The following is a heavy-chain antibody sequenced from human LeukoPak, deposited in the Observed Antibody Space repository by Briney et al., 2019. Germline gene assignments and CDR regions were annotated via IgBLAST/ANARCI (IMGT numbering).Heavy chain of an antibody. Sequence: PGGSLRLSCAASGFTFSSYTMNWVRQAPGKGLEWVSSISSSSSYIYYADSVKGRFTISRDNAKNSLYLEVNSLRAEDTAVYYCTKDRPHFIVVIPAAIEGAFDIWGHGTMVTVSS. J-gene: IGHJ3*02. CDR3: TKDRPHFIVVIPAAIEGAFDI. CDR2: ISSSSSYI. CDR1: GFTFSSYT. D-gene: IGHD2-2*01. V-gene: IGHV3-21*04.